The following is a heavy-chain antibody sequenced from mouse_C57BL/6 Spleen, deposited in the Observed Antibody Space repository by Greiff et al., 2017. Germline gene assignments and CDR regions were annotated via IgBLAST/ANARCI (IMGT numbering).Heavy chain of an antibody. D-gene: IGHD2-5*01. Sequence: EVMLVESGEGLVKPGGSLKLSCAASGFTFSSYAMSWVRQTPEKRLEWVAYISSGGDYIYYADTVKGRFTISRDNARNTLYLQMSSLKSEDTAMYYCTRDYYSNFYFDYWGQGTTLTVSS. CDR3: TRDYYSNFYFDY. CDR1: GFTFSSYA. CDR2: ISSGGDYI. V-gene: IGHV5-9-1*02. J-gene: IGHJ2*01.